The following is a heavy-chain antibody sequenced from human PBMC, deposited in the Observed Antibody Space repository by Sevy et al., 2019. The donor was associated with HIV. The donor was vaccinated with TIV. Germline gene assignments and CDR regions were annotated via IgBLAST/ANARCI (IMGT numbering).Heavy chain of an antibody. Sequence: SETLSLTCTVSGGSISSYYWSWTRQPAGKGLEWIGRIYTSGSTNYNPSLKSRVTMSVDTSKNQFSLKLSSVTAADTAVYYCARDGGVGYCSSTSCLGWFDPWGQRTLVTVSS. V-gene: IGHV4-4*07. D-gene: IGHD2-2*01. CDR2: IYTSGST. J-gene: IGHJ5*02. CDR1: GGSISSYY. CDR3: ARDGGVGYCSSTSCLGWFDP.